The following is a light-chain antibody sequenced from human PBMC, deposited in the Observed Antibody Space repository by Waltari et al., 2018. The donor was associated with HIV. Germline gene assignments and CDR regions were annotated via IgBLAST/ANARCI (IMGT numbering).Light chain of an antibody. J-gene: IGKJ1*01. CDR2: DAS. CDR1: QSVGSK. Sequence: EIVMTQSPATLSVSPGERATLSCRASQSVGSKLAWYQQKPGQAPRLLIYDASTRATGIPARFIGSGSGTEFTLTISSLQSEDFAVYYCQQYNNWPPRTFGQGTKVEIK. CDR3: QQYNNWPPRT. V-gene: IGKV3-15*01.